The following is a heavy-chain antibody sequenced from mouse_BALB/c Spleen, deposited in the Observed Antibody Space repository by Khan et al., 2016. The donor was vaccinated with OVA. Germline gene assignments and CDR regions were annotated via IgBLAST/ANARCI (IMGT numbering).Heavy chain of an antibody. CDR2: INPHIGET. Sequence: VQLQQSGPELVRPGASVKISCTASGYSFTGYFMNWVMQSHGKSLEWIGRINPHIGETFYNQRFKDKATLTVDESSSTAHMELRSLASEDSAVYYCTRIYRSDFDYGGQGTTLTGAS. V-gene: IGHV1-20*02. CDR3: TRIYRSDFDY. J-gene: IGHJ2*01. CDR1: GYSFTGYF. D-gene: IGHD1-1*01.